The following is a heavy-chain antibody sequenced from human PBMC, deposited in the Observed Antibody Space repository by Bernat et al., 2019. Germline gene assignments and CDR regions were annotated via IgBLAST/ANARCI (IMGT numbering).Heavy chain of an antibody. D-gene: IGHD3-3*01. CDR1: GFTFSSYA. V-gene: IGHV3-23*01. CDR2: ISGSGGST. Sequence: EVQLLESGGGLVQPGGSLRLSCAGSGFTFSSYAMSWVRQAPGKGLEWVSAISGSGGSTYYADSVKGRFTISRDNSKNTLYLQMNSLRAEDTAVYYCAKDHSITIFVVVITPNWFDPWGQGTLVTVSS. CDR3: AKDHSITIFVVVITPNWFDP. J-gene: IGHJ5*02.